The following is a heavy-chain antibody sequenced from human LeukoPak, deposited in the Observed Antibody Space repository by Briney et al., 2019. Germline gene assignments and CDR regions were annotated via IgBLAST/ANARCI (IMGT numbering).Heavy chain of an antibody. D-gene: IGHD6-19*01. J-gene: IGHJ4*02. CDR2: IIPIFGTA. CDR3: ARPGDGSGWYWVFDY. CDR1: GGTFSSYA. Sequence: ASVKVSCKASGGTFSSYAISWVRQAPGQGLEWMGGIIPIFGTANYAQKFQGRVTITADESTSTAYMELSSLRSEDTAVYYCARPGDGSGWYWVFDYWGQGTLVTVSS. V-gene: IGHV1-69*13.